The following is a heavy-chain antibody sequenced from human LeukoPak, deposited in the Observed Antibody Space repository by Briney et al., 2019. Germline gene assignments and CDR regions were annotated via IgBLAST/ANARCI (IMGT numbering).Heavy chain of an antibody. CDR3: ATLGYDSSSSDGH. V-gene: IGHV1-2*02. J-gene: IGHJ4*02. CDR1: GYTFTGYY. D-gene: IGHD3-22*01. CDR2: INPNSGGT. Sequence: ASVKVSCKASGYTFTGYYMHWVRQAPGQGLEWMGWINPNSGGTNYAQKFQGRVTMTRDTSISTAYMELSRLRSDDTAVYYCATLGYDSSSSDGHWGQGTLVTVSS.